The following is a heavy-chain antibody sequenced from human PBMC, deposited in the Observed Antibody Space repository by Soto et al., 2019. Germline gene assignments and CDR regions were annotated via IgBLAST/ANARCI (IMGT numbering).Heavy chain of an antibody. V-gene: IGHV1-69*02. J-gene: IGHJ5*02. Sequence: SVEVSCKSSGGTFSSYTISCVRQAPGQGLEWMGRIIPILGIANYAQKFQGRVTITADKSTSTAYMELSSLRSEDTAVYYCARAIRSGYSSGWYPARNWFDPWGQGTLVTVSS. D-gene: IGHD6-19*01. CDR1: GGTFSSYT. CDR3: ARAIRSGYSSGWYPARNWFDP. CDR2: IIPILGIA.